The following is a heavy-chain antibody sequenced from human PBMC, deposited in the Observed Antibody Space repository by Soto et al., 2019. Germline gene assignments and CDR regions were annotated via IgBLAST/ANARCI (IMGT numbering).Heavy chain of an antibody. CDR2: VSKSDYT. Sequence: GSLRLSCTVSGFPFNNYGINWVRQAPWKGLEWVSSVSKSDYTYYSDSVKGRFTISRDNAKNSVSLQMNTLRAEDTAVYYCARDFGRYCSSTSCYKDYYYYGMDVWGQGTTVTVSS. CDR1: GFPFNNYG. CDR3: ARDFGRYCSSTSCYKDYYYYGMDV. J-gene: IGHJ6*02. D-gene: IGHD2-2*02. V-gene: IGHV3-21*04.